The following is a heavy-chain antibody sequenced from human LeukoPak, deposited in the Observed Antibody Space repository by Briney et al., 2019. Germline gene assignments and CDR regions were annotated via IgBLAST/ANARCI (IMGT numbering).Heavy chain of an antibody. CDR3: AKHDYGEAFDI. CDR2: ISRSSSYI. J-gene: IGHJ3*02. V-gene: IGHV3-21*01. Sequence: PGGSLRLSCAASGFTFSSYNINWVRQAPGKGLEWVSSISRSSSYIYYADSAKGRFTISRDNAKNSLYLQMNSLRAEDTAVYYCAKHDYGEAFDIWGQGTMVTVSS. D-gene: IGHD4-17*01. CDR1: GFTFSSYN.